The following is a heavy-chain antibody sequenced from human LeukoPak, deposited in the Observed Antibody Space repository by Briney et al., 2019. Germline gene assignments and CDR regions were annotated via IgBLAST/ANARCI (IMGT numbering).Heavy chain of an antibody. V-gene: IGHV3-23*01. D-gene: IGHD3-22*01. CDR3: AKDLGYSDDSSGWPNYYYGMDV. Sequence: PGGSLRLSCAASGFTFSSYAMSWLRQAPGKGLEWVSAISGSGGSTYYADSVKGRFTISRDNSKNTLYLQMNSLRAEDTAVYYCAKDLGYSDDSSGWPNYYYGMDVWGQGTTVTVSS. J-gene: IGHJ6*02. CDR2: ISGSGGST. CDR1: GFTFSSYA.